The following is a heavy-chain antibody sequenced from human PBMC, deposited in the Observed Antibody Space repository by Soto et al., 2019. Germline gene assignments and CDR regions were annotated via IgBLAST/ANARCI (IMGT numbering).Heavy chain of an antibody. J-gene: IGHJ6*03. D-gene: IGHD6-19*01. Sequence: GGSLRLSCAASGFTFSSYAMSWVRQAPGKGLEWVSAISGSGGSTYYADPVKGRFTISRDNSKNTLYLQMNSLRAEDTAVYYCAKAGGVAGTYYYYYYYMDVWGKGTTVTVSS. CDR3: AKAGGVAGTYYYYYYYMDV. CDR2: ISGSGGST. V-gene: IGHV3-23*01. CDR1: GFTFSSYA.